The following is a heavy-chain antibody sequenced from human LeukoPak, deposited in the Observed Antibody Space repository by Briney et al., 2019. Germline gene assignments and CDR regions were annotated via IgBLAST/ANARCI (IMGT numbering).Heavy chain of an antibody. J-gene: IGHJ4*02. CDR3: ARGPRSLGD. D-gene: IGHD2-15*01. Sequence: GGSLRLSCVASGFSFSASYTTWVRQAPGKGGQFVSYIGGDGSDTNYADSVKGRFTISRDNSANSVYLQMNNLRTEDTAVHYCARGPRSLGDLVPGTLATVSA. CDR1: GFSFSASY. V-gene: IGHV3-11*05. CDR2: IGGDGSDT.